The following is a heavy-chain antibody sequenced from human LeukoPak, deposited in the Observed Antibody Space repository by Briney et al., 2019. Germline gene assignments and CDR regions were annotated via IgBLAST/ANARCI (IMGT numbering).Heavy chain of an antibody. CDR3: ARNYGSGSYSYWPYYYYYYMDV. CDR2: ISGTGGST. V-gene: IGHV3-23*01. D-gene: IGHD3-10*01. Sequence: QSGGSLRLSCAASGFTFSSYAMSWVRQAPGKGLEWVSAISGTGGSTYYADSVKGRFTISRDNSKNTLYLQMNSLRAEDTAVYYCARNYGSGSYSYWPYYYYYYMDVWGKGTTVTISS. CDR1: GFTFSSYA. J-gene: IGHJ6*03.